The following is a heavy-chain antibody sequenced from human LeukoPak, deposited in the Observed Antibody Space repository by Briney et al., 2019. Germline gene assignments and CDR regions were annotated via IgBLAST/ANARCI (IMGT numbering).Heavy chain of an antibody. J-gene: IGHJ4*02. CDR2: IYYSGST. V-gene: IGHV4-59*12. D-gene: IGHD2-15*01. CDR1: GGSISSYY. Sequence: PSETLSLTCTVSGGSISSYYWSWIRQPPGKGLEWIGYIYYSGSTNYNPSLKSRVTISVDTSKNQFSLKLSSVTAADTAVYYCGVSYSFAYFDYWGQGTLVTVSS. CDR3: GVSYSFAYFDY.